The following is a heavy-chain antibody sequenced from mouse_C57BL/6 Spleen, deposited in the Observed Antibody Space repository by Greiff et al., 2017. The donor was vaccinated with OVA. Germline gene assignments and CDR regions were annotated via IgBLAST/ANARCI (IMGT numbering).Heavy chain of an antibody. CDR2: ISYDGSN. V-gene: IGHV3-6*01. J-gene: IGHJ2*01. Sequence: GPGLVKPSQSLSLTCSVTGYSITSGYYWNWIRQFPGNKLEWMGYISYDGSNNYNPSLKNRISITRDTSKNQFFLKLNSVTTEDTATYYCARGNGYDEGAYFDYWGQGTTLTVSS. CDR1: GYSITSGYY. D-gene: IGHD2-2*01. CDR3: ARGNGYDEGAYFDY.